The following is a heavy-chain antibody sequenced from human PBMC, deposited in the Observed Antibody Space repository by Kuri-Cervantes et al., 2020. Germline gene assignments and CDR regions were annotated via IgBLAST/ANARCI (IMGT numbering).Heavy chain of an antibody. V-gene: IGHV4-38-2*02. J-gene: IGHJ3*02. CDR3: ARGPETGTGAFDI. D-gene: IGHD1-1*01. CDR1: GYSISSGYY. Sequence: GSLRLSCTVSGYSISSGYYWGWIRQPPGKGLEWIGEINHSGSTNYNPSLKSRVTITVDTSKNQFSLKLSSVTAADTAVYYCARGPETGTGAFDIWGQGTMVTVSS. CDR2: INHSGST.